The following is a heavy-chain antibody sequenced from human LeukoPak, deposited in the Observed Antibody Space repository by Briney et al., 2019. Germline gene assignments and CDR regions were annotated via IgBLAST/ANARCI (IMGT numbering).Heavy chain of an antibody. CDR3: ARGVRDYDILTGYYRPYYYYYYMDV. V-gene: IGHV4-59*01. J-gene: IGHJ6*03. CDR1: GGSISSYY. D-gene: IGHD3-9*01. CDR2: IYYSGST. Sequence: SETLSLTCTVSGGSISSYYWSWIRQPPGNGLEWIGYIYYSGSTNENPSLESRVTISVDTSKNQFSLKLSSVTAADTAVYYCARGVRDYDILTGYYRPYYYYYYMDVWGKGTTVTVSS.